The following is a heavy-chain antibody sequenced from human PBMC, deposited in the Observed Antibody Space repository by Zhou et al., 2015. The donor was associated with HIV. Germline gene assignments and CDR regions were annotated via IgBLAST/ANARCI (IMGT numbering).Heavy chain of an antibody. CDR1: GYAFTYYA. CDR3: ARDVPSYYYDSSGHQIMAVY. Sequence: QVLLVQSGAEVKKPGASVKVSCKTSGYAFTYYAISWVRQAPGQGLEWMGWIIPVFGTPNYAQKFIDRVTITADQTTKTAYMELSSLRSEDTAVYYCARDVPSYYYDSSGHQIMAVYWGQGTQVTVSS. V-gene: IGHV1-69*13. CDR2: IIPVFGTP. J-gene: IGHJ4*02. D-gene: IGHD3-22*01.